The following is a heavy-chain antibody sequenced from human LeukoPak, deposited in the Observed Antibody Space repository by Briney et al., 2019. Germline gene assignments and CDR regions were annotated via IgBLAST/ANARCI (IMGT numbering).Heavy chain of an antibody. CDR1: GGSINTYF. V-gene: IGHV4-59*08. J-gene: IGHJ4*02. D-gene: IGHD1-14*01. CDR3: ARQHSPGYFDY. Sequence: RPSETLSLTCTVSGGSINTYFWTWIRQPPGKGLEWIGYINYSGSTNSNPSLKSRLAMSVDTSKNQFSVKLTSVTAADTAVYYCARQHSPGYFDYWGQGTLVTASS. CDR2: INYSGST.